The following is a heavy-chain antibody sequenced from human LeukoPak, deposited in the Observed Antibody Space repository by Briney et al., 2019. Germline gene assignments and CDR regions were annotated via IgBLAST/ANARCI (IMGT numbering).Heavy chain of an antibody. J-gene: IGHJ5*02. V-gene: IGHV3-23*01. CDR3: ARGSLSVITAARSFDP. Sequence: GGSLRLSCAASGFTFSSYAMSWVRQAPGKGLEWVSAISGSGGSTYYADSVKGRFTISRDNSKNTLYLQMNSLRAEDTAVYYCARGSLSVITAARSFDPWGQGTMVTVSS. CDR2: ISGSGGST. D-gene: IGHD6-6*01. CDR1: GFTFSSYA.